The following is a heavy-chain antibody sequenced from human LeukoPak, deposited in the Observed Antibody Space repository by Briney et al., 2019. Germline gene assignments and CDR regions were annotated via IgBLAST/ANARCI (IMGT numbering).Heavy chain of an antibody. CDR3: AKQDLWFGESSTQGAFDI. CDR1: GFSFRSHG. J-gene: IGHJ3*02. Sequence: PGGSLRLSCAASGFSFRSHGMNWVRQAPGKGLEWVSAISGSGGSTYYADSVKGRFTISRDNSKNTLYLQMNSLRAEDTAVYYCAKQDLWFGESSTQGAFDIWGQGTMVTVSS. D-gene: IGHD3-10*01. CDR2: ISGSGGST. V-gene: IGHV3-23*01.